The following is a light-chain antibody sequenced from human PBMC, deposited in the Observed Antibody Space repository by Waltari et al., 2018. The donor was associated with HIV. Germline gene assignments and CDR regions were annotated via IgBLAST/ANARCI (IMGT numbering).Light chain of an antibody. J-gene: IGKJ5*01. V-gene: IGKV1-39*01. CDR2: GAS. CDR1: QTIKNN. CDR3: QQTYMTPQT. Sequence: DIQMTQSPSSLSASVGDRVSITCRASQTIKNNLNWYRQTPRKAPKLLIFGASNLQSGVPSRFTGTGSGTYFTLTVSSLQPEDFATYYCQQTYMTPQTFGQGTRLEIK.